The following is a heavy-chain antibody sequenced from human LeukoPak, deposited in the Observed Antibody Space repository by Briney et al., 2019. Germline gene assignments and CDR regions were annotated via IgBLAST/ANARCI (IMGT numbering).Heavy chain of an antibody. J-gene: IGHJ3*02. V-gene: IGHV3-20*04. D-gene: IGHD2-8*02. CDR1: GFTFDDFG. CDR2: INWNGGST. CDR3: ARAVLGYAFDI. Sequence: GGSLRLSCAASGFTFDDFGMSWVRQAPGKGLEWVSGINWNGGSTGYADSVKGRFTISRDNAKNSLYLQMNSLKTEDTAVYYCARAVLGYAFDIWGQGTMVTVSS.